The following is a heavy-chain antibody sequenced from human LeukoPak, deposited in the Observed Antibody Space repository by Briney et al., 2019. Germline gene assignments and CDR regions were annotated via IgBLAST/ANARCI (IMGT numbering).Heavy chain of an antibody. CDR3: ARDWVSSSWYFRTLRRGGYGMDV. J-gene: IGHJ6*02. V-gene: IGHV3-30-3*01. Sequence: QTGGSLRLSCAASGFTFSSYAMHWVRQAPGKGLEWVAVISYDGSNKYYADSVKGRFTISRDNSKNTLYLQMNSLRAEDTAVYYCARDWVSSSWYFRTLRRGGYGMDVWGQGTTVTVSS. D-gene: IGHD6-13*01. CDR2: ISYDGSNK. CDR1: GFTFSSYA.